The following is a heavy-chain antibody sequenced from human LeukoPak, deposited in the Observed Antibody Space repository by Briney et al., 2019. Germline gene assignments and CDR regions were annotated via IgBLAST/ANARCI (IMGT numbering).Heavy chain of an antibody. D-gene: IGHD3-22*01. Sequence: GGSLRLSCATSGFTFSDYYMSWIRQAPGKGLEWLSYISGSGSDINYADSVKGRFTISRDNAKKSVFLQINNLRAEDTAIYYCARRGFHDSSGYDYWGQGTLVTVSS. V-gene: IGHV3-11*06. CDR1: GFTFSDYY. CDR2: ISGSGSDI. J-gene: IGHJ4*02. CDR3: ARRGFHDSSGYDY.